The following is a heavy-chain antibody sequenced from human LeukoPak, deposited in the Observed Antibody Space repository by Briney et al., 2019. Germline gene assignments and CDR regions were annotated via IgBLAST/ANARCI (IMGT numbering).Heavy chain of an antibody. V-gene: IGHV3-48*03. CDR3: AELGITMIGGV. CDR2: ISSSGSTI. J-gene: IGHJ6*04. CDR1: GVTFSRYE. Sequence: GGTVRLSCAASGVTFSRYERNWVRQAPGKGQEWVSYISSSGSTIYYADSVKGRFTISRDNAKNSLYLQMNGLRAEDKAVYYCAELGITMIGGVWGKGTTVTISS. D-gene: IGHD3-10*02.